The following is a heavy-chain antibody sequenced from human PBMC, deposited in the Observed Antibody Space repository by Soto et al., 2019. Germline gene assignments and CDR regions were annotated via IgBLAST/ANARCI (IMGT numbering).Heavy chain of an antibody. V-gene: IGHV3-74*01. J-gene: IGHJ4*02. CDR1: GFTFSSYW. D-gene: IGHD3-3*01. CDR2: INSDGSST. CDR3: ARDLAPYYDFWSGYYPDY. Sequence: PGGSLRLSCAASGFTFSSYWMHWVRQAPGKGLVWVSRINSDGSSTSYADSVKGRFTISRDNAKNTLYLQMNSLRSDDTAVYYCARDLAPYYDFWSGYYPDYWGQGTLVTVSS.